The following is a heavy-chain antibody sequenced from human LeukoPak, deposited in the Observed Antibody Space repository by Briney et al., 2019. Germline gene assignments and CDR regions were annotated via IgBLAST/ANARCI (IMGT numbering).Heavy chain of an antibody. V-gene: IGHV3-21*01. CDR1: GFTFSSYS. CDR3: ARVHSGYDYLDAFDI. J-gene: IGHJ3*02. Sequence: GGSLRLSCAASGFTFSSYSMNWVRQAPGKGLEWVSSISSSSSYIYYADSVKGRFTISRDNAKNSLYLQMNSLRAEDTAVYYCARVHSGYDYLDAFDIWGQGTMVTVSS. D-gene: IGHD5-12*01. CDR2: ISSSSSYI.